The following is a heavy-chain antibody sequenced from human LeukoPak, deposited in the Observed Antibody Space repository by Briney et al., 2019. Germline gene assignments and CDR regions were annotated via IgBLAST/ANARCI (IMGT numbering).Heavy chain of an antibody. V-gene: IGHV3-7*01. CDR2: IKQDESEK. Sequence: GGSLRLSCAASGFSFSSHWMSWVRQAPGKGLEWVANIKQDESEKYYVDSVKGRFTISRDNTKNSLYLQMNSLRAEDTAVYYCARRGGSSSRRSPIDYWGQGTLVTVSS. CDR3: ARRGGSSSRRSPIDY. D-gene: IGHD6-6*01. CDR1: GFSFSSHW. J-gene: IGHJ4*02.